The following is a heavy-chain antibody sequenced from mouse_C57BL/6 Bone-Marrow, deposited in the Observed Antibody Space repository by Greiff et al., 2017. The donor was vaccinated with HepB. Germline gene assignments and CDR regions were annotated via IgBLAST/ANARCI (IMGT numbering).Heavy chain of an antibody. Sequence: QVQLQQSGAELVKPGASVKLSCKASGYTFTSYWMQWVKQRPGQGLEWIGEIDPSDSYTNYNQKFKGKATLTVDTSSSTAYMQLSSLTSEDSAVYYCAREDGRLDYWGQGTTLTVSS. CDR1: GYTFTSYW. D-gene: IGHD1-1*01. CDR3: AREDGRLDY. V-gene: IGHV1-50*01. CDR2: IDPSDSYT. J-gene: IGHJ2*01.